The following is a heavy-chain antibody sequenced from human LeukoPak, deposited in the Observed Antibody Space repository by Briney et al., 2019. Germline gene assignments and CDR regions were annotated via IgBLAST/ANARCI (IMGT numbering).Heavy chain of an antibody. D-gene: IGHD6-19*01. CDR1: GGSISSYY. V-gene: IGHV4-59*01. J-gene: IGHJ4*02. CDR3: AIDTDSSGWYLVPVY. CDR2: IYYSGST. Sequence: SETLSLTCTVSGGSISSYYWSWIRQPPGKGLEWIGYIYYSGSTNYNPSLKSRVTISVDTSKNQFSLKLSSVTAADTAVYYCAIDTDSSGWYLVPVYWGQGTLVTVSS.